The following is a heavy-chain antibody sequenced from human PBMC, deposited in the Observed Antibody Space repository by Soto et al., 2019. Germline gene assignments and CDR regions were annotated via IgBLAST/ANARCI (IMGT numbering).Heavy chain of an antibody. CDR3: ARDPTPRTVVPAAADY. Sequence: VQLVQSGAEVKKPGASVKVSCKASGYTFTSYGISWVRQAPGQGLEWMGWISAYNGNTNYAQKLQGRVTMTTDTSTSTASMELRSLRSDDTAVYYCARDPTPRTVVPAAADYRGQGTLVTVSS. J-gene: IGHJ4*02. CDR2: ISAYNGNT. CDR1: GYTFTSYG. V-gene: IGHV1-18*01. D-gene: IGHD2-2*01.